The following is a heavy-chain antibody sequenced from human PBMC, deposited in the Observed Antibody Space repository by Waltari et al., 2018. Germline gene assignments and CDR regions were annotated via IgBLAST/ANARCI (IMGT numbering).Heavy chain of an antibody. Sequence: EVQLVESGGGLVKPGGSLRLSCAASGFNFADAWMSWVRQVPGKGLEWLGRINTKTDGGATDYAAPVKGRFIISRDDSKNTLDLQMNSLKTEDTALYWTGYTLGYWGQGTLVTVSS. CDR2: INTKTDGGAT. CDR1: GFNFADAW. D-gene: IGHD3-9*01. CDR3: GYTLGY. V-gene: IGHV3-15*01. J-gene: IGHJ4*02.